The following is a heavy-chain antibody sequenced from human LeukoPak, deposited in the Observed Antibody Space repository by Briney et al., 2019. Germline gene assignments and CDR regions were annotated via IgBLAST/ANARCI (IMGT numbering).Heavy chain of an antibody. Sequence: PSETLSLTCTVSGGSISSYYWSWIRQPPGKGLEWIGYIYYSGSTNYNPSLKSRVTISVDTSKNQFSLKLSSVTAADTAVYYCARHHQGAWDAFDIWGQGTMVTVSS. CDR1: GGSISSYY. J-gene: IGHJ3*02. CDR3: ARHHQGAWDAFDI. V-gene: IGHV4-59*01. D-gene: IGHD1-14*01. CDR2: IYYSGST.